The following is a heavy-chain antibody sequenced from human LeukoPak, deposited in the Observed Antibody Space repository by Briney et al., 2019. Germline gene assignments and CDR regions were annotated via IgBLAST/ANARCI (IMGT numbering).Heavy chain of an antibody. Sequence: GGSLRLSCAASGFTFSGFSMSWVRQSPAKGLEWVANIKQDGSERYYVDSVKGRFTISRDNAKNSLSLQMNNLRVEDTAVYYCARAGSHWHYVYWGQGTVVTVSS. J-gene: IGHJ4*02. CDR1: GFTFSGFS. D-gene: IGHD3-10*01. CDR3: ARAGSHWHYVY. CDR2: IKQDGSER. V-gene: IGHV3-7*01.